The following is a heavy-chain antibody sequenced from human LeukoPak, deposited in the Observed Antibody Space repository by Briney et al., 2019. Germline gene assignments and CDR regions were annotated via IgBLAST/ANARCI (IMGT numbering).Heavy chain of an antibody. V-gene: IGHV3-74*01. J-gene: IGHJ4*02. CDR2: INTDGSST. CDR3: ARGFTSLSSWSVGD. D-gene: IGHD6-13*01. Sequence: GGSLRLSCAASGFTFSSYWMHWVRQAPGKGLVWVSRINTDGSSTSYADSVKGRFTISRDNAKNTLYLQMNSLRAEDTAVYYCARGFTSLSSWSVGDWGQGTLVTVSS. CDR1: GFTFSSYW.